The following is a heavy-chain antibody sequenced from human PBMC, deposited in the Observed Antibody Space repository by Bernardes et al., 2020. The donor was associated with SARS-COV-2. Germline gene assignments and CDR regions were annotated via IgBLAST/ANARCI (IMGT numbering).Heavy chain of an antibody. D-gene: IGHD2-15*01. Sequence: SVKVSCKTSGFTFSTSALRWVRQARGQRLEWIGWIIVGSGNTNYAQKFQERVTITRDMSTSTAYMELSSLRSEDTAVYYCAAVNGPLPGSDYWGQGTLVTVSS. CDR2: IIVGSGNT. J-gene: IGHJ4*02. V-gene: IGHV1-58*01. CDR1: GFTFSTSA. CDR3: AAVNGPLPGSDY.